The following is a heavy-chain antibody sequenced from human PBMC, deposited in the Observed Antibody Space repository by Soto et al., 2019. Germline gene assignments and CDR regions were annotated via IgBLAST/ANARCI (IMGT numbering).Heavy chain of an antibody. Sequence: ASVKVSCKASGYTFTSYAMNWVRQAPGQRLEWMGWINAGNSNTKYSQKFQGRVTITRDTSASTAYMELSSLRSEDTVVYYCAREGLYSSVDYWGQGTLVTVSS. CDR3: AREGLYSSVDY. V-gene: IGHV1-3*01. CDR2: INAGNSNT. D-gene: IGHD6-25*01. CDR1: GYTFTSYA. J-gene: IGHJ4*02.